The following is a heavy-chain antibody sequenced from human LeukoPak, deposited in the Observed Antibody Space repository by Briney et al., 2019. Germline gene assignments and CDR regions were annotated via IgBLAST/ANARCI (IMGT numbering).Heavy chain of an antibody. CDR3: ARDRGQLWFGELSYGMDV. D-gene: IGHD3-10*01. CDR2: VNPHSGDT. V-gene: IGHV1-2*02. J-gene: IGHJ6*02. CDR1: GYTFTGYY. Sequence: ASVKVSCKASGYTFTGYYMHWVRQAPGQGLEWMGWVNPHSGDTNYAQKFQGRVTMTRDTSISTAYMELSRLRSDDTAVYYCARDRGQLWFGELSYGMDVWGQGTTVTVSS.